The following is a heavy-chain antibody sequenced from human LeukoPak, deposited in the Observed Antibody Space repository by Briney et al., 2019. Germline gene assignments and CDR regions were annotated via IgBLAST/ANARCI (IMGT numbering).Heavy chain of an antibody. CDR2: VSRDGISK. J-gene: IGHJ3*02. V-gene: IGHV3-30-3*01. CDR3: AREIPNAFDI. Sequence: GGSLRLSCAASGFTFSNYPMHWVRQAPGEGLEWVAVVSRDGISKYYPDSVRGRFTISRDNSKNTLYLEVNGLRSEDTAVFYCAREIPNAFDIWGQGTMVTVSS. CDR1: GFTFSNYP.